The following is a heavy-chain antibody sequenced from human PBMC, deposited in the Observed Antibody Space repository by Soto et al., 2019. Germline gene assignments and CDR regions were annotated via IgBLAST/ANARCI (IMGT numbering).Heavy chain of an antibody. CDR1: GGSISGGGYS. D-gene: IGHD2-2*01. CDR2: IYHSGST. V-gene: IGHV4-30-2*01. Sequence: SETLSLTCAVLGGSISGGGYSWSWIRQPPGKGLEWIGYIYHSGSTYYNPSLKSRVTISVDRSKNQCSLKLSSVTAADTAVYYCARIPDRWGQGTLVTVSS. CDR3: ARIPDR. J-gene: IGHJ5*02.